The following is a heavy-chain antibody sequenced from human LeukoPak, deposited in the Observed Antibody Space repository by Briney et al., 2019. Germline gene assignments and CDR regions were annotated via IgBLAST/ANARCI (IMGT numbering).Heavy chain of an antibody. CDR2: IYYSGNT. Sequence: SETLSLTCTVSGGSISSSSYYWGWIRQSPGKGLEGIGSIYYSGNTYYHPSLKSRVTISVDSSKNQFSLKLSSVTAADTAVYYCARQGGSSFNWFDPWGQGTLVTVSS. D-gene: IGHD6-13*01. J-gene: IGHJ5*02. V-gene: IGHV4-39*01. CDR1: GGSISSSSYY. CDR3: ARQGGSSFNWFDP.